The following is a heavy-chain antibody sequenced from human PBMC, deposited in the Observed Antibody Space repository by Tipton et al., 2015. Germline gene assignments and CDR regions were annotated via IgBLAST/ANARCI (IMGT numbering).Heavy chain of an antibody. Sequence: TLSLTCDVSGYSISKYYWSWIRQPPGKELEWIGYIQYSGSTNYNPSLKSRVTISVDTSKTQFSLKMSSVTASDTAVYYCARARGRHGGLFDSWGQGILVTVSS. CDR3: ARARGRHGGLFDS. CDR2: IQYSGST. J-gene: IGHJ4*02. CDR1: GYSISKYY. V-gene: IGHV4-59*01. D-gene: IGHD4-23*01.